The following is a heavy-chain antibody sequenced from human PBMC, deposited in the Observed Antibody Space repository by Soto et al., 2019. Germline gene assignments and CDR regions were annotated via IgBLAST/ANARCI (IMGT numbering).Heavy chain of an antibody. CDR1: GYSFTSYW. CDR3: AGRGSWGSYYYYYGMDV. V-gene: IGHV5-10-1*01. Sequence: GESLKISCKGSGYSFTSYWISWVRQMPGKGLEWMGRIDPSDSYTNYSPSFQGHVTISADKSISTAYLQWSSLKASDTAMYYCAGRGSWGSYYYYYGMDVWGQGTTVTVSS. D-gene: IGHD3-16*01. CDR2: IDPSDSYT. J-gene: IGHJ6*02.